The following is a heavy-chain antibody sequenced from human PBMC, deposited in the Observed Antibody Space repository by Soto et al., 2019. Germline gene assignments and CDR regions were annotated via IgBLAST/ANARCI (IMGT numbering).Heavy chain of an antibody. CDR2: IIPIFGTA. CDR3: AKNPENYYYGMDV. J-gene: IGHJ6*02. Sequence: QVQLVQSGAEVKKPGSSVKVSCKASGGTFSSYAIRWVRQAPGQGLEWMGGIIPIFGTADYAQTFQGRVTITADESTSTAYVELSSLRSEDTAVYYCAKNPENYYYGMDVWGQGTTVTVSS. CDR1: GGTFSSYA. V-gene: IGHV1-69*12.